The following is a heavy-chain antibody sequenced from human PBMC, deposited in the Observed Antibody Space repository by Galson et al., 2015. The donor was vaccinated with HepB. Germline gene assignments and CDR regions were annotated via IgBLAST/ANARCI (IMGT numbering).Heavy chain of an antibody. CDR2: ISYDGSNK. CDR1: GFTFSSYA. CDR3: ARAFVDYDFWSGYLYYYYGMDV. D-gene: IGHD3-3*01. Sequence: SLRLSCAASGFTFSSYAMHWVRQAPGKGLEWVAVISYDGSNKCYADSVKGRFTISRDNSKNTLYLQMNSLRAEDTAVYYCARAFVDYDFWSGYLYYYYGMDVWGQGTTVTVSS. J-gene: IGHJ6*02. V-gene: IGHV3-30-3*01.